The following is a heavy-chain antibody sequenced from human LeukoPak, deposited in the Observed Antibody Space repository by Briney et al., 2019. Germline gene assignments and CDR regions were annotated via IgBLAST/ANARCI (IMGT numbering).Heavy chain of an antibody. Sequence: PSETLSLTCTVSGYSISSGYYWGWIRQPPGKGLEWIGEINHSGSTNYNPSLKSRVTISVDTSKNQFSLKLSSVTAADTAVYYCARLRLWFGELLSPNFDYWGQGTLVTVSS. CDR2: INHSGST. V-gene: IGHV4-38-2*02. D-gene: IGHD3-10*01. CDR1: GYSISSGYY. J-gene: IGHJ4*02. CDR3: ARLRLWFGELLSPNFDY.